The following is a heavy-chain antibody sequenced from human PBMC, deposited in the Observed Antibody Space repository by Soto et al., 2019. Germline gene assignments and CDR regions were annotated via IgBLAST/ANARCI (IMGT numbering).Heavy chain of an antibody. CDR1: GGTFSSYA. CDR2: IIPIFGTA. J-gene: IGHJ6*02. D-gene: IGHD5-12*01. Sequence: ASVKVSCKASGGTFSSYAISWVRQAPGQGLEWMGGIIPIFGTANYAQKFQGRVTITADESTSTAYMELGSLRSEDTAVYYCARDRERWLQSYYYYYGVDVWGQGTTVTVSS. V-gene: IGHV1-69*13. CDR3: ARDRERWLQSYYYYYGVDV.